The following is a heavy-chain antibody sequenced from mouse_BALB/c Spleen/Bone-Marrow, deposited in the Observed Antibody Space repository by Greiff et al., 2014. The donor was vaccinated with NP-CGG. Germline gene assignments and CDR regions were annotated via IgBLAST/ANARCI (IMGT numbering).Heavy chain of an antibody. J-gene: IGHJ3*01. CDR2: VNPNNGGT. CDR3: ARDYDYGCAY. CDR1: GYSFTDYY. Sequence: DVQLQESGPVLVKPGASVKISCKASGYSFTDYYMHWVQQRHGKSLEWIGRVNPNNGGTNYNQEFKGKAIFTVNKSSSTAYMELRSLTSEDSAVYFCARDYDYGCAYWGQGTLVTVSA. D-gene: IGHD2-4*01. V-gene: IGHV1-18*01.